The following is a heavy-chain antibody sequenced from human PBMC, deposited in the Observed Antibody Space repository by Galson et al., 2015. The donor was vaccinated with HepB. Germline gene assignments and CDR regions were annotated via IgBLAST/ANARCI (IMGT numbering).Heavy chain of an antibody. D-gene: IGHD3-10*01. CDR1: GGTFSSYT. Sequence: SVKVSCKASGGTFSSYTISWVRQAPGQGLEWMGRIIPILGIANYAQKFQGRVTITADKSTSTAYMELSSLRSEDTAVYYCARASWQHYGSGLIDYWGQGTLVTVSS. CDR3: ARASWQHYGSGLIDY. J-gene: IGHJ4*02. CDR2: IIPILGIA. V-gene: IGHV1-69*02.